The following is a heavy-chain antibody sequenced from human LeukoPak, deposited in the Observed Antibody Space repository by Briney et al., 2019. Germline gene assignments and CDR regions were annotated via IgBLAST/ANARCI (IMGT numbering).Heavy chain of an antibody. Sequence: ASVKVSCKASGYTFTSYAMHWVRQAPGQRLEWMGWINAGNGNTKYSQKFQGRVTITRDTSASTVYMELSSLRSEDTAVYYCARGGGPYSSSPRNQFDYWGQGTLVTVSS. CDR1: GYTFTSYA. D-gene: IGHD6-13*01. CDR3: ARGGGPYSSSPRNQFDY. J-gene: IGHJ4*02. CDR2: INAGNGNT. V-gene: IGHV1-3*01.